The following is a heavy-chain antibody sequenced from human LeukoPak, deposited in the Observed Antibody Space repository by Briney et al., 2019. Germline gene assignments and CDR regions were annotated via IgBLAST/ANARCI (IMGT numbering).Heavy chain of an antibody. V-gene: IGHV4-30-4*08. D-gene: IGHD2-21*01. CDR3: ARAGDYCGGDCYSVYFDY. CDR1: GGSFSGYY. J-gene: IGHJ4*02. Sequence: SETLSLTCAVYGGSFSGYYWSLIRQPPGKGLEWIGYIYYSGSTYYNPSLKSRVTISLDTSKNQFSLKLSSVTAADTAVYYCARAGDYCGGDCYSVYFDYWGQGTLVTVSS. CDR2: IYYSGST.